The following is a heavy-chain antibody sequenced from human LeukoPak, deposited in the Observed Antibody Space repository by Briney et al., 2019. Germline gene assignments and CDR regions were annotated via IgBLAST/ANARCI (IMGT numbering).Heavy chain of an antibody. CDR1: AFTFSGYW. CDR3: TRSPYSSSWTFEY. D-gene: IGHD6-13*01. V-gene: IGHV3-74*01. J-gene: IGHJ4*02. Sequence: AGSLRLSCAASAFTFSGYWIHWDRQAPVKGREWVSRVNSDGSRTDYADSVKGRFTISRDNAKHTLFLHMHSLRPEDTAVYYCTRSPYSSSWTFEYWGEGTLVSVPS. CDR2: VNSDGSRT.